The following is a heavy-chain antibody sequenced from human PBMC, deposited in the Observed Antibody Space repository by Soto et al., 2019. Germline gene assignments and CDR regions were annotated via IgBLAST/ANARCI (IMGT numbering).Heavy chain of an antibody. V-gene: IGHV3-30*18. CDR2: ISYDGSNT. CDR3: AKEGGLSGSYYISSSYYFDY. CDR1: GFTFSSYG. Sequence: PGGSLRLSCVASGFTFSSYGMHWVRQAPGKGLEWVAIISYDGSNTYYADSVKGRFTISRDNSKNTPYLQMNSLRAEDTSVYYCAKEGGLSGSYYISSSYYFDYWGQGTLVTVSS. J-gene: IGHJ4*02. D-gene: IGHD1-26*01.